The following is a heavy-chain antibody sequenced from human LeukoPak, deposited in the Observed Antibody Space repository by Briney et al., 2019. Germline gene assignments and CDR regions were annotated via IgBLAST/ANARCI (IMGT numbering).Heavy chain of an antibody. V-gene: IGHV3-33*08. CDR1: GFTFSSYG. CDR3: ARGLPYYYDSSGYVDY. Sequence: GGSLRHSCAASGFTFSSYGMHWVRQAPGKGLEWVAVIWYDGSNKYYADSVKGRFTISRDNSKNTLYLQMNSLRAEDTAVYYCARGLPYYYDSSGYVDYWGQGTLVTVSS. CDR2: IWYDGSNK. J-gene: IGHJ4*02. D-gene: IGHD3-22*01.